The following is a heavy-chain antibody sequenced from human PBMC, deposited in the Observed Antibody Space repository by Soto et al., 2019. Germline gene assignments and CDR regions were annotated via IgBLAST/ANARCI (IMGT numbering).Heavy chain of an antibody. CDR2: ISYDGSNK. D-gene: IGHD2-2*01. Sequence: GGSLRLSCAASGFTFSSYAMHWVRQAPGKGLEWVAVISYDGSNKYYADSVKGRFTISRDNSKNTLYLQMNSLRAEDTAVYYCARDAIVVVPADRRTGPWEDYSYWYYFDYWGQGTLVTVSS. CDR1: GFTFSSYA. J-gene: IGHJ4*02. CDR3: ARDAIVVVPADRRTGPWEDYSYWYYFDY. V-gene: IGHV3-30-3*01.